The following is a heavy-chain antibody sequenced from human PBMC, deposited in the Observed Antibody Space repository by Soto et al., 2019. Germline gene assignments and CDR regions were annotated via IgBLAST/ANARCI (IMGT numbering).Heavy chain of an antibody. V-gene: IGHV1-69*01. CDR2: IIPLTETP. CDR3: AIGTRNSWTCDF. J-gene: IGHJ4*02. D-gene: IGHD6-13*01. CDR1: GGTFSNYA. Sequence: QVQVVQSGAEVKKPGSSVKVSCKASGGTFSNYAIRWVRQAPGHGLEWVGGIIPLTETPVYAQTVQGRLTITADEITSAAYMELSSLRSDDTGVYYRAIGTRNSWTCDFWGQGTLVTVSS.